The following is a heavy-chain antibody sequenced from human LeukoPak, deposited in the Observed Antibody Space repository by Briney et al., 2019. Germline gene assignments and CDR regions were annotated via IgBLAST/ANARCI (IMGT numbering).Heavy chain of an antibody. J-gene: IGHJ4*02. Sequence: SGGSLRLSCAASGFTFSSYSINWVRQAPGKGLEWVSSISSSSSYIYYADSVKGRFTISTDNAKNSLYLQMHRLSAEDADVYYCALAVGYGRDYWGQGTLVTVSS. D-gene: IGHD5-12*01. V-gene: IGHV3-21*01. CDR1: GFTFSSYS. CDR3: ALAVGYGRDY. CDR2: ISSSSSYI.